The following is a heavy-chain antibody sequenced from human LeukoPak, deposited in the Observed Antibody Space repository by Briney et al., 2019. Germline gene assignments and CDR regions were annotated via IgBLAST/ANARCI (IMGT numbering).Heavy chain of an antibody. CDR3: ARVGIGVAVTAIYY. CDR1: GFTFSSYA. CDR2: ISGSGGST. Sequence: GGSLRLFCAASGFTFSSYAMSWVRQAPGKGLEWVSAISGSGGSTYYADSVKGRFTISRDNSKNTLYLQMNSLRAEDTAVYYCARVGIGVAVTAIYYWGQGTLVTVSS. V-gene: IGHV3-23*01. D-gene: IGHD2-21*02. J-gene: IGHJ4*02.